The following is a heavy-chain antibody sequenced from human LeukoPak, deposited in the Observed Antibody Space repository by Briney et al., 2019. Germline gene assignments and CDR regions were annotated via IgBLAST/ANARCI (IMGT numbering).Heavy chain of an antibody. J-gene: IGHJ4*02. CDR2: SDPKSGGT. V-gene: IGHV1-2*02. CDR3: ARPLRSGSYSF. CDR1: GYTFTNYY. Sequence: ASVKVSCKASGYTFTNYYIHWVRQAPGQGLEWMGWSDPKSGGTNYAQNFQGKVTMTRDTAISTAYMELSSLRSGDAAVYYCARPLRSGSYSFWGQGPLLPVSS. D-gene: IGHD3-10*01.